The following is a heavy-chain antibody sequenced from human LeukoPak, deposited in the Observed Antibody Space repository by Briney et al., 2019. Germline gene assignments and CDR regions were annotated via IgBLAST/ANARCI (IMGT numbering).Heavy chain of an antibody. CDR2: IKPDGSEK. J-gene: IGHJ6*03. Sequence: GGSLRLSCAASGFTFSSYWMSWVRQAPGKGLEWVASIKPDGSEKQFVDSVKGRFTISRDNAKNSLYLQMNSLRAEDTAVYYCARVVYYDYVWGSYRLGYYYYMDVWGKGTTVTVSS. CDR3: ARVVYYDYVWGSYRLGYYYYMDV. CDR1: GFTFSSYW. D-gene: IGHD3-16*02. V-gene: IGHV3-7*01.